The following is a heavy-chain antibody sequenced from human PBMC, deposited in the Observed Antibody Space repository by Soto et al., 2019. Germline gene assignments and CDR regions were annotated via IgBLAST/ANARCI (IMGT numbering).Heavy chain of an antibody. D-gene: IGHD6-13*01. CDR2: IYYSGRT. CDR3: AREGLIASAGPLGKSELWGAFDI. CDR1: GGSISSYY. V-gene: IGHV4-59*01. Sequence: SETLSLTCTVSGGSISSYYWSWIRQPPGKGLEWIGYIYYSGRTNYNPSLKSRVTISVDTSKNQFSLKLSSVTAADTAVYYCAREGLIASAGPLGKSELWGAFDIWGQGTMVTVSS. J-gene: IGHJ3*02.